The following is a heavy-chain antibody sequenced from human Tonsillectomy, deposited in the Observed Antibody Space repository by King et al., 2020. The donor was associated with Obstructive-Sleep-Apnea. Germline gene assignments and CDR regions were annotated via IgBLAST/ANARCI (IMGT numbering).Heavy chain of an antibody. J-gene: IGHJ4*02. D-gene: IGHD3-9*01. CDR1: GFTFSSYD. CDR3: ARGGILTGYVDY. Sequence: VQLVESGGGLVQPGGSLRLSCAASGFTFSSYDMHWVRQATGKGLEWVSAIGTAGDTYYPGSVKGRFTISRENAKNSLYLQMISLRAGDTAVYYCARGGILTGYVDYWGQGTLVTVSS. CDR2: IGTAGDT. V-gene: IGHV3-13*04.